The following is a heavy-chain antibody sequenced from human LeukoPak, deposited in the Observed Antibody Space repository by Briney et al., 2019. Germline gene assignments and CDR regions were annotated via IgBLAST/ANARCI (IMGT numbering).Heavy chain of an antibody. J-gene: IGHJ4*02. CDR2: ISGSGGST. CDR1: GFTFSSYA. CDR3: AKEMYSSSWLFYFDY. V-gene: IGHV3-23*01. Sequence: GGSLRLSCAVSGFTFSSYAMSWVRQAPGKGLEWVSGISGSGGSTYYADSVKGRFTISRDNSKNTLYLLMNSLRAEDTAVYYCAKEMYSSSWLFYFDYWGQGTLVTVSS. D-gene: IGHD6-13*01.